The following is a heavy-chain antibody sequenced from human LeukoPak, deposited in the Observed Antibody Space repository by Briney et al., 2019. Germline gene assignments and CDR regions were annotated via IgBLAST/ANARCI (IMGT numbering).Heavy chain of an antibody. CDR2: ISSSSSYI. Sequence: GGSLRLSCAASGFTFSSYSMNWVRQAPGKGLEWVSSISSSSSYIYYADSVKGRFTISGDNAKNSLYLQMNSLRAEDTAVYYCARVVYGSIDAFDIWGQGTMVTVSS. CDR1: GFTFSSYS. D-gene: IGHD6-6*01. CDR3: ARVVYGSIDAFDI. J-gene: IGHJ3*02. V-gene: IGHV3-21*01.